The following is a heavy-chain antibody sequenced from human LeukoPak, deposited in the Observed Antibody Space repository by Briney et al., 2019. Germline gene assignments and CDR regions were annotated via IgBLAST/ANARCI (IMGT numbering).Heavy chain of an antibody. CDR1: GFTFSSYW. V-gene: IGHV3-7*01. D-gene: IGHD2-21*02. CDR2: IKQDGSEK. J-gene: IGHJ6*02. CDR3: ARWDCGGDCYPYYYYGMDV. Sequence: GGSLRLSCAASGFTFSSYWMSWVRQAPGKGLEWVANIKQDGSEKYYVDSVKGRFTISRDNAKNSLYLQMNSLRAEDTAVYYCARWDCGGDCYPYYYYGMDVWGQGTTVTVSS.